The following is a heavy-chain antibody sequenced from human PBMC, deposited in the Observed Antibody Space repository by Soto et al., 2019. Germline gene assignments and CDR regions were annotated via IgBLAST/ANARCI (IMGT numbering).Heavy chain of an antibody. D-gene: IGHD4-17*01. V-gene: IGHV4-34*01. CDR1: GGSFSGYY. CDR3: ARSRDYGGNRNWFDP. Sequence: PSETLSLTCAVYGGSFSGYYWSWIRQPPGKGLEWIGEINHSGSTNYNPSLKSRVTISVDTSKNQFSLKLSSVTAADTAVYYCARSRDYGGNRNWFDPWGQGTLVTVSS. CDR2: INHSGST. J-gene: IGHJ5*02.